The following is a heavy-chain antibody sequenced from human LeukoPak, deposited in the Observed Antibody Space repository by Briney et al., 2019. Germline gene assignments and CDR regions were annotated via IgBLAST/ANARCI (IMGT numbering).Heavy chain of an antibody. J-gene: IGHJ4*02. Sequence: GGSLRLSCAASRFIFSSYGMHWVRQAPGKGLEWVAYIQYDGSNEQYADSVKGRFSISRDNAKNSLYLQMNSLRAEDTAVYYCARVYDSSGYYYGGVYFDYWGQGTLVTVSS. CDR1: RFIFSSYG. V-gene: IGHV3-30*02. CDR3: ARVYDSSGYYYGGVYFDY. D-gene: IGHD3-22*01. CDR2: IQYDGSNE.